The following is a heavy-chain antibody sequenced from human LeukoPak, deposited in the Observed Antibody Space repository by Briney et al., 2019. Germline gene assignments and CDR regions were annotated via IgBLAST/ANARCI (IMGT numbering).Heavy chain of an antibody. CDR3: ARDLFSSSWYANDAFDI. CDR1: GGFINSYY. V-gene: IGHV4-4*07. D-gene: IGHD6-13*01. CDR2: IYTSGST. Sequence: SETLSLTCSVSGGFINSYYWSWIRQPAGKGLEWIGRIYTSGSTNYNPSLKSRVTISVDTSKNQFSLKLSSVTAADTAVYYCARDLFSSSWYANDAFDIWGQGTMVTVSS. J-gene: IGHJ3*02.